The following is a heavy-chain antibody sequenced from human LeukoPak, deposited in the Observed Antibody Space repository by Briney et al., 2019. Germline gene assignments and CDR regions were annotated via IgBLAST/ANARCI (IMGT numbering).Heavy chain of an antibody. CDR2: IKYDGGEK. CDR1: GFTFSSYW. V-gene: IGHV3-7*01. D-gene: IGHD5-24*01. Sequence: GASLRLSCAASGFTFSSYWMAWVRPAPGKGLEWVANIKYDGGEKYYVDSVKGRFTISRDNAKNSLYLQMTSLRAEDTAVYYCARGRSTDYWGQGTLVTASS. CDR3: ARGRSTDY. J-gene: IGHJ4*02.